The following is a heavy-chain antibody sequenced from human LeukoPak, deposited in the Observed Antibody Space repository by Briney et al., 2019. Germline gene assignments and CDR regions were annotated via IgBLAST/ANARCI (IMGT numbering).Heavy chain of an antibody. CDR2: IKTDGSEK. CDR3: ARDYAGYFP. Sequence: GGSLRLSCEASGFTFSSYWMSWVRQAPGKGLEWVANIKTDGSEKYYVDSVKGRFTISRDNAKNSLYLQMNSLRAEDTAVYYCARDYAGYFPWGQGTLVTVSS. D-gene: IGHD3-9*01. CDR1: GFTFSSYW. V-gene: IGHV3-7*03. J-gene: IGHJ5*02.